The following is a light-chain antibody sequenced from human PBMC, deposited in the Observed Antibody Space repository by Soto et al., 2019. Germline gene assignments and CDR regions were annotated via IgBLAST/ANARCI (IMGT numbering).Light chain of an antibody. CDR3: LQDNNYPWT. V-gene: IGKV1-6*01. CDR2: VAS. CDR1: QGIGNA. J-gene: IGKJ1*01. Sequence: AIQMTQSPSSLSASVGDRVTISCRASQGIGNALGWYQHKPGKPPKVLIYVASNLQSGAPPRFSGSGPGTDFTIAIRSLQPEDSATNYCLQDNNYPWTFGQGTKGDIK.